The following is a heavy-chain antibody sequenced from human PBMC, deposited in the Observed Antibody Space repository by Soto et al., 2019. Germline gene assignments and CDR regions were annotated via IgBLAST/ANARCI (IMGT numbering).Heavy chain of an antibody. J-gene: IGHJ6*02. D-gene: IGHD3-3*01. V-gene: IGHV4-39*07. CDR2: VYYNENT. CDR1: GASINNFAYY. CDR3: ARDNLGFLSYYGMDV. Sequence: SETLSLTCSVSGASINNFAYYWGWIRQPPGKGLEWIGTVYYNENTYYNPSLKSRVAISVDTAKNQFSLKLSSVTAADTAVYYCARDNLGFLSYYGMDVWGQGTTVTVSS.